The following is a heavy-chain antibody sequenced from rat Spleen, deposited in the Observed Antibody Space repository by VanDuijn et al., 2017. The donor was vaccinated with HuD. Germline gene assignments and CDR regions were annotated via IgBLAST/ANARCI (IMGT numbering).Heavy chain of an antibody. CDR1: GFTFSDYY. J-gene: IGHJ2*01. CDR2: ISYDDSST. D-gene: IGHD1-12*02. CDR3: ARHADYLDGSYYYGTYFDY. V-gene: IGHV5-7*01. Sequence: EVQQVESGGGLVQPGRSMKLSCAASGFTFSDYYMAWVRQAPTKGLEWVATISYDDSSTYYRDSVKGRFTISRQNAKSTLYLQMDSLRSEYTATYYCARHADYLDGSYYYGTYFDYWGQGVMVTVSS.